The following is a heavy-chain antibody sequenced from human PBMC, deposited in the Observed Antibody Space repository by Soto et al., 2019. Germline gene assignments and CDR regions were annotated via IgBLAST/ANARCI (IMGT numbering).Heavy chain of an antibody. J-gene: IGHJ6*02. CDR1: GGSISSSSYY. CDR2: IYYSGRT. D-gene: IGHD3-9*01. V-gene: IGHV4-39*01. CDR3: ARHLGYYDILTRQTSYGMDG. Sequence: PSETLSLTCTVSGGSISSSSYYWGWIRQPQGKGLEWIGRIYYSGRTYYTPSLNRRVTISLDTSNNPFSLKLRSVTAADTAVYYCARHLGYYDILTRQTSYGMDGWGQGTMVTVSS.